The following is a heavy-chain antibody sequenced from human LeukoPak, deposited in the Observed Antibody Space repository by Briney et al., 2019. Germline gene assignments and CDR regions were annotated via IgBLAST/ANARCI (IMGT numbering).Heavy chain of an antibody. Sequence: ASVKVSCKASGYTFTGYYMHWVRQAPGQGLEWMGWINPNSGGTNYAQKLQGRVTMTTDTSASTAYMELRSLRSDDTAVYYCARGRIAAADNYYYYYMDVWGKGTTVTVSS. CDR2: INPNSGGT. CDR1: GYTFTGYY. V-gene: IGHV1-2*02. J-gene: IGHJ6*03. CDR3: ARGRIAAADNYYYYYMDV. D-gene: IGHD6-13*01.